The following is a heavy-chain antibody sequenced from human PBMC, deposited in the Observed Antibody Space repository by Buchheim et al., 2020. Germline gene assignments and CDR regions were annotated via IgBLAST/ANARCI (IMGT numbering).Heavy chain of an antibody. D-gene: IGHD5-12*01. J-gene: IGHJ4*02. CDR1: GFSLSTNGVG. V-gene: IGHV2-5*02. CDR3: VHTTTTTSDVNYDY. Sequence: QITLKESGPTLVKPTQTLTLTCTFSGFSLSTNGVGVGWIRQPPGKALEWLALIYWDDDKRHNPSLKTRLTITRDTSKNQVVLRMTNVGPVDTATYYCVHTTTTTSDVNYDYWGQGTL. CDR2: IYWDDDK.